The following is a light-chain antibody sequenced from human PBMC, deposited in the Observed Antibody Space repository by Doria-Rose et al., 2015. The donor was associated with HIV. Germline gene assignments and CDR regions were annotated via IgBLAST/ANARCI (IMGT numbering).Light chain of an antibody. CDR2: DGS. V-gene: IGKV3-20*01. Sequence: DIVMTQSSGTLSLSPGERATLSCRASQSFSSTYLAWYQQKPGQAPSLLIYDGSTRATGISDRVSASWSGTDFTLTINRLEPEDFALYYCHEYGTSWTFGQGTKVEI. J-gene: IGKJ1*01. CDR1: QSFSSTY. CDR3: HEYGTSWT.